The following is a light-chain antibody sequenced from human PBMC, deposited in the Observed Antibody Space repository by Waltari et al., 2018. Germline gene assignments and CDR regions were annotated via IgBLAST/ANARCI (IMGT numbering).Light chain of an antibody. CDR2: DNT. J-gene: IGLJ2*01. V-gene: IGLV1-51*01. CDR1: SSNVGRNY. Sequence: QSVLTQPPSVSAAPGQTVTISCSGSSSNVGRNYVSWYQQLPGAAPKLLIYDNTKRPSGIPGRFSGSTSGTSATLASTGLQTGDEADYYCGTWDRSLTASHVIFGGGTKLTVL. CDR3: GTWDRSLTASHVI.